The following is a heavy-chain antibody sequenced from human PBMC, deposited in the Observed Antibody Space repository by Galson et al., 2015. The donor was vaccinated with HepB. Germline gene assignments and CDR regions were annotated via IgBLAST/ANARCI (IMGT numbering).Heavy chain of an antibody. V-gene: IGHV3-48*01. CDR2: ISSSSSTI. CDR1: GFTFSSYS. CDR3: ARWGPSGSYRLRYYYYMDV. D-gene: IGHD1-26*01. J-gene: IGHJ6*03. Sequence: SLRLSCAASGFTFSSYSMNWVRQAPGKGLEWVSYISSSSSTIYYADSVKGRFTISRDNAKNSLYLQMNSLRAEDTAVHYCARWGPSGSYRLRYYYYMDVWGKGTTVTVSS.